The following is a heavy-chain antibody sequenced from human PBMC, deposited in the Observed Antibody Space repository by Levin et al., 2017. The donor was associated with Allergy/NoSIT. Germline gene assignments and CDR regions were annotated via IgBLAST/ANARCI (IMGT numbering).Heavy chain of an antibody. D-gene: IGHD2/OR15-2a*01. CDR1: GFTLNSFG. Sequence: GGSLRLSCAASGFTLNSFGMHWVRRAPGKGLEWVASISYDGSNKYYADSVKGRFTIFRDNSKNTLYLQMNSLRGEDTAVYYCAKFDSTFLSLRPPDYWGQGTLVTVSS. CDR2: ISYDGSNK. V-gene: IGHV3-30*18. J-gene: IGHJ4*02. CDR3: AKFDSTFLSLRPPDY.